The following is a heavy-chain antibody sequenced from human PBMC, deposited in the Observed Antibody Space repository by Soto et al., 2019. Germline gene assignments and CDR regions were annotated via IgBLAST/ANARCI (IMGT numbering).Heavy chain of an antibody. CDR2: ISGPSIYI. CDR1: GFTFSGYS. Sequence: EVQLVESGGGLVKPGGSLRLSCVASGFTFSGYSINWVRQAPGKGLEWVSYISGPSIYIYYADSVKGRFTISRDNAKSAVYLQMNSLRAADTAVYYCARGFRNGFNVWGQGTKVSVSS. D-gene: IGHD2-8*01. J-gene: IGHJ6*02. CDR3: ARGFRNGFNV. V-gene: IGHV3-21*01.